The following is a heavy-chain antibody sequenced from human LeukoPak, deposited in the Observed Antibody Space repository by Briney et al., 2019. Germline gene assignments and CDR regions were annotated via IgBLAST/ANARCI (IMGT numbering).Heavy chain of an antibody. Sequence: GVSLRLSCAASRFTLSTYWMSWVRQAPGKGLEWVAHIKQDGSQEYYVDSVKGRFTISRDSAKNSLYLQMNSLRAEDTAVYYCARDLVADPFDYWGQGTLVTVSS. J-gene: IGHJ4*02. CDR1: RFTLSTYW. CDR3: ARDLVADPFDY. D-gene: IGHD2-2*01. CDR2: IKQDGSQE. V-gene: IGHV3-7*01.